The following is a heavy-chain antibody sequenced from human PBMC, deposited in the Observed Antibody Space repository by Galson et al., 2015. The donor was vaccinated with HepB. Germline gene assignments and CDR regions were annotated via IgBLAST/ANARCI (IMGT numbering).Heavy chain of an antibody. V-gene: IGHV1-69*13. CDR3: ASPGGYSYGRPHYYYGMDV. CDR1: GGTFSSYA. J-gene: IGHJ6*02. Sequence: SVKVSCKASGGTFSSYAISWVRQAPGQGLEWMGGIIPIFGTANYAQKFQGRVTITADESTSTAYMELSSLRSEDTAVYYCASPGGYSYGRPHYYYGMDVWGQGTTVTVSS. D-gene: IGHD5-18*01. CDR2: IIPIFGTA.